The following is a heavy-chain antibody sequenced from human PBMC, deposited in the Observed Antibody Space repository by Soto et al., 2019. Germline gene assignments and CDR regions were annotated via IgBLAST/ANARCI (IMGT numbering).Heavy chain of an antibody. CDR2: IYSGGST. CDR3: ARDPSSGIVGATPRHY. D-gene: IGHD1-26*01. J-gene: IGHJ4*02. Sequence: EVQLVESGGGLIQPGGSLRLSCAASGFTVSSNYMSWVRQAPGKGLEWVSVIYSGGSTYYAHSVKGRFTISSDNSKNTLYLQMNSLRAEDTAVYYCARDPSSGIVGATPRHYWGQGTLVTVSS. CDR1: GFTVSSNY. V-gene: IGHV3-53*01.